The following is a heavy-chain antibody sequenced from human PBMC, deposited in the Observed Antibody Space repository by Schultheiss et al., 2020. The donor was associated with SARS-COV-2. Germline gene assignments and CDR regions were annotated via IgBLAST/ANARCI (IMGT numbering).Heavy chain of an antibody. CDR1: GFTFSSYA. CDR3: ASQYYGSGSYYPPVFYYGMDV. J-gene: IGHJ6*02. V-gene: IGHV3-23*01. Sequence: GGSLRLSCAASGFTFSSYAMSWVRQAPGKGLEWVSAISGSGGSTYYADSVKGRFTISRDNSKNTLYLQMNSLRAEDTAVYYCASQYYGSGSYYPPVFYYGMDVWGQGTTVTVSS. CDR2: ISGSGGST. D-gene: IGHD3-10*01.